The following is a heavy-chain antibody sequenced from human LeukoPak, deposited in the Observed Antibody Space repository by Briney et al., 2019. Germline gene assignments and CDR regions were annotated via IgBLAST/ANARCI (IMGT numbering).Heavy chain of an antibody. J-gene: IGHJ4*02. Sequence: PSETLSLTCTVSGYSISSGYYWGWIRQPPGKGLEWIGEINHSRSTNYNPSLKSRVTISVDTSKNQFSLKLSSVTAADMAVYYCATHKIWGQGTLVTVSS. CDR1: GYSISSGYY. CDR2: INHSRST. V-gene: IGHV4-38-2*02. CDR3: ATHKI.